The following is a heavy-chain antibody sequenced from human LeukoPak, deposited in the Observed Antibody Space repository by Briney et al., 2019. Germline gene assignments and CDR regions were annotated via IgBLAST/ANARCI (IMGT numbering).Heavy chain of an antibody. D-gene: IGHD3-22*01. Sequence: ASVKVSCKASGYTFTGYYMHWVRQAPGQGLEWMGWINHNSGGTNYAQKFQGRVTMTRDTSISTAYMELSRLRSDDTAVYYCASKYYDSSGYIPYWGQGTLVTVSS. J-gene: IGHJ4*02. CDR2: INHNSGGT. V-gene: IGHV1-2*02. CDR3: ASKYYDSSGYIPY. CDR1: GYTFTGYY.